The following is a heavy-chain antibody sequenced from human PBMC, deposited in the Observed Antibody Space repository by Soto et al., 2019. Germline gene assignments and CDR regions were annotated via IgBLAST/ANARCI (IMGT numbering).Heavy chain of an antibody. CDR1: GYSFTNFC. CDR3: AKEKPTTTCFDY. Sequence: PGESLKISCQASGYSFTNFCIGWVLQMPGKGLEWMGIIYPSDSDTRYSPSFQGQVTISADRSTSTAYLQWGSLKASDTAMYYCAKEKPTTTCFDYWGPGTLVTVSS. CDR2: IYPSDSDT. D-gene: IGHD1-1*01. V-gene: IGHV5-51*01. J-gene: IGHJ4*02.